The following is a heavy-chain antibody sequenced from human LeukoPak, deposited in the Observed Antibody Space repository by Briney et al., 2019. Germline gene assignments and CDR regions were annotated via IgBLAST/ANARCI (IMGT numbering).Heavy chain of an antibody. V-gene: IGHV3-23*01. J-gene: IGHJ5*02. Sequence: GGSLRLSCAASGFTFSSYAMSWVRQAPEKGLEWVSAISGSGGSTYYADSVKGGFTISRDNSMNTLYLQMNSLRAEDTAVYYCAKCITVAGTSENNWFDPWGQGTLVTVSS. CDR1: GFTFSSYA. CDR2: ISGSGGST. CDR3: AKCITVAGTSENNWFDP. D-gene: IGHD6-19*01.